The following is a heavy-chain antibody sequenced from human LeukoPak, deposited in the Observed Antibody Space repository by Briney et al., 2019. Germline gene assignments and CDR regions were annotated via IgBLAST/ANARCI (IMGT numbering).Heavy chain of an antibody. J-gene: IGHJ4*02. V-gene: IGHV3-23*01. CDR1: GFTFSSYA. D-gene: IGHD2-15*01. CDR3: AKTEDRDIVVVVAALVFDY. Sequence: GGSLRLSCAASGFTFSSYAMSRVRQAPGKGLEWVSAISGSGGSTYYADSVKGRFTISRDNSKNTLYLQMNSLRAEDTAVYYCAKTEDRDIVVVVAALVFDYWGQGTLVTVSS. CDR2: ISGSGGST.